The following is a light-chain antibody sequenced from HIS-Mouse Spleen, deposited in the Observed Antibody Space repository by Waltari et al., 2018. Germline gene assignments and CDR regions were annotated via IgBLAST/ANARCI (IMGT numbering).Light chain of an antibody. CDR3: SSYTSSSTPYV. CDR1: SSDVGGYNY. Sequence: QSALTQPASVSGSPGPSIPISCTGPSSDVGGYNYVSWYQQHPGKAPKLIIYEVSNRPPGVSNRFSGSKAGNTAALTISGLQAEDEADYYCSSYTSSSTPYVFGTGTKVTVL. CDR2: EVS. V-gene: IGLV2-14*01. J-gene: IGLJ1*01.